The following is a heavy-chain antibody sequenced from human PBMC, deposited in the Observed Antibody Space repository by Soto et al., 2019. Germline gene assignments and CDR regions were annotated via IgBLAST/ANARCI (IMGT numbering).Heavy chain of an antibody. D-gene: IGHD1-26*01. V-gene: IGHV4-28*01. J-gene: IGHJ4*02. CDR3: ARREIQGPIDY. Sequence: QVQLQESGPGLVKPSDTLSLTCAVSGYSISSSNWWGWIRQPPGKGLEWIGYIYYSGTTYYNPSLKSRVTMSVDTTKNQSSLKLTSVTAVDTAVYYCARREIQGPIDYWGQGTLVTVSS. CDR2: IYYSGTT. CDR1: GYSISSSNW.